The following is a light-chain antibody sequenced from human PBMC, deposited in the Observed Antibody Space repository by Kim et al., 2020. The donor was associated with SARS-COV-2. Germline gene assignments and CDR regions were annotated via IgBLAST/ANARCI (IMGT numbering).Light chain of an antibody. CDR2: YDS. CDR3: QVWDSSSDPHVV. CDR1: NMGTKS. V-gene: IGLV3-21*04. Sequence: PRKTARIYGGGNNMGTKSVHWYQQKPGLAPVLVIYYDSDRPSGIPERFSGSNSGNTATLTISRVEAGDEADYYCQVWDSSSDPHVVFGGGTQLTVL. J-gene: IGLJ2*01.